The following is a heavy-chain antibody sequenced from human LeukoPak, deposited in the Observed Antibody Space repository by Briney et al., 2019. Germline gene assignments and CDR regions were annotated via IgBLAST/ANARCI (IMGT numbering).Heavy chain of an antibody. CDR2: VDPEDGET. J-gene: IGHJ4*02. V-gene: IGHV1-69-2*01. D-gene: IGHD6-19*01. CDR1: GYTFTDDY. CDR3: ATASRSTGWFGGLFEY. Sequence: AASVKISCKVSGYTFTDDYIHWVQQAPGKGLEWMGLVDPEDGETMYAEELQGRVTITADTSTDTAYMELSGLRPEDTAVYYCATASRSTGWFGGLFEYWGQGTLVTVSS.